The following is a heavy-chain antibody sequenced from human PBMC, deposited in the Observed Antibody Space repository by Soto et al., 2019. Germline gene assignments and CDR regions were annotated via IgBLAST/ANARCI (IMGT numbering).Heavy chain of an antibody. CDR2: IYHGGTI. CDR1: GASVNTDDW. J-gene: IGHJ4*02. Sequence: LSLTCAVSGASVNTDDWWNWVRQPPGKGLEWIGEIYHGGTIYYNPSLKSRVTISLDKSKNQISLKLTSLTAADTAVYYCARDHQDSGTCSFDYWGQGSLVTVSA. D-gene: IGHD2-15*01. V-gene: IGHV4-4*02. CDR3: ARDHQDSGTCSFDY.